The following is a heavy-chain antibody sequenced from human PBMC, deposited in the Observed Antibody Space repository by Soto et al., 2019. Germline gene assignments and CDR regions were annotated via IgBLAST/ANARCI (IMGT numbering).Heavy chain of an antibody. D-gene: IGHD5-12*01. Sequence: SETLSLTCAVYGGSFSGYYWSWIRQPPGKGLEWIGEINHSGSTNYNPSLKSRVTISVDTSKNQFSLKLSSVTAADTAVYYCVRGWGDGYNCGTRSDYWGQGTLVTVSS. CDR1: GGSFSGYY. J-gene: IGHJ4*02. V-gene: IGHV4-34*01. CDR2: INHSGST. CDR3: VRGWGDGYNCGTRSDY.